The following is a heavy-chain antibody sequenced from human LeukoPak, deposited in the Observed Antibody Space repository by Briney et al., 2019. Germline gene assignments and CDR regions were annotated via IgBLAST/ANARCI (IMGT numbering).Heavy chain of an antibody. D-gene: IGHD5-12*01. CDR3: ARVLGYSGYDLAY. CDR2: TRNKANSYTT. J-gene: IGHJ4*02. CDR1: GFTFSDHY. Sequence: GGSLRLSCAAPGFTFSDHYMDWVRQAPGKGLEWVGRTRNKANSYTTAYAASVKGRFTISRDDSKNSLYLQMNSLKTEDTAVYYCARVLGYSGYDLAYWGQGTLVTVSS. V-gene: IGHV3-72*01.